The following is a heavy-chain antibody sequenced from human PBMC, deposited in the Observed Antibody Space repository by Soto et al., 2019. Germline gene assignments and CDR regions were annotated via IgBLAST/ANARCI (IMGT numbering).Heavy chain of an antibody. D-gene: IGHD3-3*01. CDR3: ARSSKYDFWDVNNDDKHFVP. V-gene: IGHV1-2*02. Sequence: QVQLVQSGAEVKEPGASVKVSCKATGYTFTGYYLHWVRQAPGQGLEWMAWINPDNGATNSAQKFRGRVTMTSDTSINSAYRDVGSLRSDDTDVYFCARSSKYDFWDVNNDDKHFVPWGQGTLFTVSS. CDR2: INPDNGAT. CDR1: GYTFTGYY. J-gene: IGHJ5*02.